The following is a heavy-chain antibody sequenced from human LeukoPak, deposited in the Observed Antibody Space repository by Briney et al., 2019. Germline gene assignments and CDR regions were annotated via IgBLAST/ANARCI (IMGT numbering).Heavy chain of an antibody. CDR3: ARDLGYGSSGSFDY. Sequence: GGSLRLSCVASGFTVSSNYMSWVRQTPGKGLEWVSSIYSGGSTYYSDSVKGRFTISRDDAQNSLYLQMTSLTAEDTAVYYCARDLGYGSSGSFDYWGQGTLVTVSS. D-gene: IGHD3-22*01. CDR1: GFTVSSNY. J-gene: IGHJ4*02. V-gene: IGHV3-53*01. CDR2: IYSGGST.